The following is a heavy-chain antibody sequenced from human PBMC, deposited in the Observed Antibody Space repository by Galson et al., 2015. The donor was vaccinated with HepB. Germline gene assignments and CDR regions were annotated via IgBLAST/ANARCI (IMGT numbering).Heavy chain of an antibody. Sequence: SLRLSCAASGFTFSSHAMHWVRQAPGKGLEWVAFISYDGSNEYYADSVKGRFTISRDNSKNTLYLQMNSLRTEDTAVYFCARDTSTPDYWGQGALVTVSS. CDR1: GFTFSSHA. CDR2: ISYDGSNE. CDR3: ARDTSTPDY. J-gene: IGHJ4*02. D-gene: IGHD2-2*01. V-gene: IGHV3-30*04.